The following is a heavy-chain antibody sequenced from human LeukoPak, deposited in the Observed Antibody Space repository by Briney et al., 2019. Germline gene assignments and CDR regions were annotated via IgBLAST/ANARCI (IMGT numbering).Heavy chain of an antibody. D-gene: IGHD6-19*01. CDR1: GGSISSSNW. J-gene: IGHJ6*02. Sequence: SETLSLTCAVSGGSISSSNWWSWVRQPPGKGLEWIGEIYHSGSTNYNPSLKSRVTISVDKSKNQFSLKLRSVTAADTAVYYCATEGDSRGWYGARDYYGMDVWGQGTTVTVSS. CDR2: IYHSGST. CDR3: ATEGDSRGWYGARDYYGMDV. V-gene: IGHV4-4*02.